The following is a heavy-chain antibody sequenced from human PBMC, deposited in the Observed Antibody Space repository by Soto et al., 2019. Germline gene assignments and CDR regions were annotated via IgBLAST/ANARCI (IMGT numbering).Heavy chain of an antibody. Sequence: SVKGSWKGAGGAFSIYPSSWVRQAPGQGLEWMGGIIPIFGTANYAQKFQGRVTITADESTSTAYMELSSLRSEDTAVYYCASRLRDSDYDFEYWGQGTLVTVAS. CDR2: IIPIFGTA. V-gene: IGHV1-69*01. CDR3: ASRLRDSDYDFEY. CDR1: GGAFSIYP. J-gene: IGHJ4*02. D-gene: IGHD3-16*01.